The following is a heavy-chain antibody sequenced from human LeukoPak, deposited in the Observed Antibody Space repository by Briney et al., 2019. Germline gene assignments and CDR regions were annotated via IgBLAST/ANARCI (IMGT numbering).Heavy chain of an antibody. CDR3: ARDPPRAAWVFDY. D-gene: IGHD6-25*01. CDR2: ITSGGGTT. Sequence: GGSLRLSCAASGFTFSNYAMSWVRQAPGKALEWVSAITSGGGTTYYAGSVKGRSTISRDNSKNTLYLQMNSLRAEDTAVYYCARDPPRAAWVFDYWGQGTLVSVSS. V-gene: IGHV3-23*01. CDR1: GFTFSNYA. J-gene: IGHJ4*02.